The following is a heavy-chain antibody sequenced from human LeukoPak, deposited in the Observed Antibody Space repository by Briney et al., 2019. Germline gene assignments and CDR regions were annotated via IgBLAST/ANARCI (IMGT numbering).Heavy chain of an antibody. CDR3: ARRIRYYYGSGSYSSPYFDY. CDR1: GGSISSSSYY. V-gene: IGHV4-39*01. CDR2: IYYSGST. J-gene: IGHJ4*02. D-gene: IGHD3-10*01. Sequence: SETLSLTCTVSGGSISSSSYYWGWIRQPPGKGLDWIGSIYYSGSTYYNPSLKSRVTISVDTSKNQFSLKLSSVTAADTAVYYCARRIRYYYGSGSYSSPYFDYWGQGTLVTVSS.